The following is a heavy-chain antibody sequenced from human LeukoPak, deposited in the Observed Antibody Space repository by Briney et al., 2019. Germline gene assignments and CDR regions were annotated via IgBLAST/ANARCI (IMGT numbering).Heavy chain of an antibody. CDR3: ARGMYYDILTGPLGFDY. D-gene: IGHD3-9*01. CDR1: EFSVGSNY. J-gene: IGHJ4*02. CDR2: IHNDGSST. Sequence: GGSLRLSCAASEFSVGSNYMTWVRQAPGTGLVWVSRIHNDGSSTSYADSVKGRFTISRDNAKNTVYLQMNSLRAEDTAVYYCARGMYYDILTGPLGFDYWGQGTLVTVSS. V-gene: IGHV3-74*01.